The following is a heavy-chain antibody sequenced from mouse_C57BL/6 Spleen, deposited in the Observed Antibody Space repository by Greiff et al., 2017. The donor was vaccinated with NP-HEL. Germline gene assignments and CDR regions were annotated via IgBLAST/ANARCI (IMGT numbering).Heavy chain of an antibody. CDR2: LDTETGGT. CDR1: GSTFTDYE. Sequence: VQLQQSGAELVRPGASVTLSCKASGSTFTDYEMHWVKQTHVPGLDLIGALDTETGGTASNQKFKGKAILTADKSSSTAYMELRSLTSEDSAVYYCTRQGLYDGYSWFAYWGQGTLVTVSA. V-gene: IGHV1-15*01. J-gene: IGHJ3*01. CDR3: TRQGLYDGYSWFAY. D-gene: IGHD2-3*01.